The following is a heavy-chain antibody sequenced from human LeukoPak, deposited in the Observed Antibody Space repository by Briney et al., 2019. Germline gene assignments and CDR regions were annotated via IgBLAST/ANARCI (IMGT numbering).Heavy chain of an antibody. Sequence: GGSLRLSCAASGFTFSTYSMNWVRQAPGKGLEWVSYISSSGSTIYYADSVKGRFTTSRDNAKNSLYLQMNSLRAEDTAVYYCARVISLWYYFDYWGQGTLVTVSS. D-gene: IGHD3-16*01. CDR2: ISSSGSTI. J-gene: IGHJ4*02. V-gene: IGHV3-48*01. CDR3: ARVISLWYYFDY. CDR1: GFTFSTYS.